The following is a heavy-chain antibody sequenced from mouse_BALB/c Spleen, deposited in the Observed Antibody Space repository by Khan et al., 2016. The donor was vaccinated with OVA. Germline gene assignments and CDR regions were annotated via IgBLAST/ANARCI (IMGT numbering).Heavy chain of an antibody. D-gene: IGHD1-1*01. CDR1: GYTFTNYG. J-gene: IGHJ1*01. V-gene: IGHV9-1*02. CDR3: ARTSSSYYRYFDV. CDR2: INTYTGEP. Sequence: QIQLVQSGPELKKPGETVKISCKASGYTFTNYGMNWVKQAPGKGLKWMGWINTYTGEPTYADDFKGRFAFSLETSASTAYLQLSNTKNEDMATFFCARTSSSYYRYFDVWGAGTTVTVSS.